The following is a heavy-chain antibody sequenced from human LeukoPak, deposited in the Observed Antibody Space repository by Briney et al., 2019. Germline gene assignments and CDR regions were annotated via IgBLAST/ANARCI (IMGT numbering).Heavy chain of an antibody. V-gene: IGHV3-74*01. CDR2: INRDARTS. D-gene: IGHD1-1*01. CDR1: EPTFSSYW. CDR3: ARGSHNWNDDQPSDV. J-gene: IGHJ3*01. Sequence: PGGSLRLSCVASEPTFSSYWMHWVRQTPGKGLVWVSRINRDARTSYYAGSVKGRFTISRDNAKNTLYLQMNSLRAEDTAIYYCARGSHNWNDDQPSDVWGQGTMVTVSS.